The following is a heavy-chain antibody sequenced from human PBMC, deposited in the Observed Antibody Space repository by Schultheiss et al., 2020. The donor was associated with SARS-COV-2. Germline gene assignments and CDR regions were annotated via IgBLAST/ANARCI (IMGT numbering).Heavy chain of an antibody. CDR3: ARQGYDFWSGYEDY. Sequence: GSLRLSCAVYGGSFSGYYWGWIRQPPGKGLEWIGSIYYSGSTYYNPSLKSRVTISVDTSKNQFSLKLSSVTAADTAVYYCARQGYDFWSGYEDYWGQGTLVTVSS. CDR2: IYYSGST. D-gene: IGHD3-3*01. J-gene: IGHJ4*02. V-gene: IGHV4-39*01. CDR1: GGSFSGYY.